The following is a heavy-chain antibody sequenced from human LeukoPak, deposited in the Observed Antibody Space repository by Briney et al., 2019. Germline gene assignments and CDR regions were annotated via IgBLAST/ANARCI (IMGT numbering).Heavy chain of an antibody. J-gene: IGHJ4*02. CDR2: IYYSGST. Sequence: SETLSLTCTVSGGSISSYYWSWIRQPPGKGLEWIGYIYYSGSTNYNPSLKSRVTISVDTSKNQFSLKLSSVTDADTAIYYCARLTSGWYVIYWGQGTLVTVSS. CDR3: ARLTSGWYVIY. D-gene: IGHD6-19*01. CDR1: GGSISSYY. V-gene: IGHV4-59*08.